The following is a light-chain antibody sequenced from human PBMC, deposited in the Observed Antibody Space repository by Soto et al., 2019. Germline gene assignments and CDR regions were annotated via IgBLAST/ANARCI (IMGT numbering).Light chain of an antibody. CDR2: GAS. CDR3: QQYDDSPLT. Sequence: ILFTQSPGTLSFSPGEIATLSFMASQSVSSIYLAWYQQKPGQAPRLLFYGASNRATGVPDRFSGGGSATDFTLTISRLEPEDFAVYYCQQYDDSPLTFGGGTKVDI. V-gene: IGKV3-20*01. J-gene: IGKJ4*01. CDR1: QSVSSIY.